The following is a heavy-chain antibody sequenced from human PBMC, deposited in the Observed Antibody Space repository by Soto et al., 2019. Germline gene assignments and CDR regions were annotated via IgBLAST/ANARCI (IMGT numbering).Heavy chain of an antibody. V-gene: IGHV3-9*01. J-gene: IGHJ4*02. D-gene: IGHD3-16*01. Sequence: GGSLRLSCAASGFSFGDYDMHWVRQAPGKGLEWVSGISWNSGFIVYADSVKGRFTISRDNAKNSLYLQMNSLRAEDTALYYCAKASSVAAYFDSWGQGTLVTVSS. CDR2: ISWNSGFI. CDR3: AKASSVAAYFDS. CDR1: GFSFGDYD.